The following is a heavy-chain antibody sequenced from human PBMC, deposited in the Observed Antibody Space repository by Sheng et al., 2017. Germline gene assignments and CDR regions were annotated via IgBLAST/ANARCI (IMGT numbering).Heavy chain of an antibody. CDR1: GYTFANYG. CDR3: AREVPAAEGRVVTAHAPDV. Sequence: QVQLVQSGAEVKKPGASVKVSCKASGYTFANYGISWVRQAPGQGLDWMGWISGYNGNTNYAQNLQGRLTVTTDTSTSTVYMELRSLRSDDTAVYYCAREVPAAEGRVVTAHAPDVWGQGTAVTVSS. V-gene: IGHV1-18*01. CDR2: ISGYNGNT. J-gene: IGHJ6*02. D-gene: IGHD2-2*01.